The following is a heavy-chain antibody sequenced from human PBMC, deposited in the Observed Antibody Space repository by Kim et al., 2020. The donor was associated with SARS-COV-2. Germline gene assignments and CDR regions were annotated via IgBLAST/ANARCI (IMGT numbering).Heavy chain of an antibody. Sequence: PPRNSRVPISVDTSKNQFSLKLSSVTAADTAVYYCARGREGYTSSWYLDYWGQGTLVTVSS. J-gene: IGHJ4*02. D-gene: IGHD6-13*01. V-gene: IGHV4-59*09. CDR3: ARGREGYTSSWYLDY.